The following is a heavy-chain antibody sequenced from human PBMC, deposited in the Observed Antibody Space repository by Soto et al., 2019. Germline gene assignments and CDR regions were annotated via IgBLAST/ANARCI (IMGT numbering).Heavy chain of an antibody. D-gene: IGHD6-13*01. CDR1: GFTFSSYA. V-gene: IGHV3-23*01. CDR3: AKVETISWYEAFDI. J-gene: IGHJ3*02. CDR2: SSGSGGST. Sequence: QPGGSLRLSCAASGFTFSSYAMSWVRQAPGKGLEWVAGSSGSGGSTYYADSVKGRFTISRDNSKNTLYLQMNSLRAEDTAVYYCAKVETISWYEAFDIWGQGTMVTVSS.